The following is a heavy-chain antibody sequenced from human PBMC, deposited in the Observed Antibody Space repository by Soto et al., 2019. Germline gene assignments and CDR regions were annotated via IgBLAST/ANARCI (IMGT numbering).Heavy chain of an antibody. CDR3: AKALRSSVDGFDI. Sequence: HPGGSLRLSCAASGFSFSTYGMHWVRQAPGKGLEWVAGTWYDGIDKYYADSVRGRFTISRDNSEKTLYLQMSSLRADDTAIYYCAKALRSSVDGFDIWGQGKKVTVSS. CDR2: TWYDGIDK. CDR1: GFSFSTYG. J-gene: IGHJ3*02. V-gene: IGHV3-33*06. D-gene: IGHD6-13*01.